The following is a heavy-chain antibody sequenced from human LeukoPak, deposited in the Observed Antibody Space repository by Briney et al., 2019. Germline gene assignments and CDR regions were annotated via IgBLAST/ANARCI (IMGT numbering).Heavy chain of an antibody. CDR3: AKCLGYCTNGVCYSLYYYYYMDV. CDR1: GFTFSSYA. D-gene: IGHD2-8*01. Sequence: GGSLRLSCAASGFTFSSYAMSWVRQAPGKGLEWVSAISGSGGSTYYADSVKGRFTISRDNSKNTLYLQMNSLRAEDTAGYYCAKCLGYCTNGVCYSLYYYYYMDVWGKGTTVTVSS. CDR2: ISGSGGST. V-gene: IGHV3-23*01. J-gene: IGHJ6*03.